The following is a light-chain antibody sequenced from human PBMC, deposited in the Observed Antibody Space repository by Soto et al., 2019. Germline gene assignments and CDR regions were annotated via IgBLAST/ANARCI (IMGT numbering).Light chain of an antibody. J-gene: IGLJ1*01. V-gene: IGLV2-14*01. CDR1: SSDIGTYDH. Sequence: QSALTQPASVSGSPGQSITISCSGTSSDIGTYDHVAWFQQFPGKTPKLVIYSVSDRPSGVSYRFSGSKSGNTASLTISGLQAYDEADYYCISYTVSRSYVFGTGTQLTVL. CDR2: SVS. CDR3: ISYTVSRSYV.